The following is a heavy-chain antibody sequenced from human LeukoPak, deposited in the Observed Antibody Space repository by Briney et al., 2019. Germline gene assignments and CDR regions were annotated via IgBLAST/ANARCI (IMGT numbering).Heavy chain of an antibody. CDR1: GFTFSSYA. D-gene: IGHD4-17*01. J-gene: IGHJ4*02. CDR2: ISGSGGST. Sequence: GGSLRLSCAASGFTFSSYAMSWVRQAPGKGLEWVSAISGSGGSTYYADSVKGRFTISRDNSKNTLYLQMNSLRAEDTAVYYSAKDPYGDYIIEDYWGQGTLVTVSS. V-gene: IGHV3-23*01. CDR3: AKDPYGDYIIEDY.